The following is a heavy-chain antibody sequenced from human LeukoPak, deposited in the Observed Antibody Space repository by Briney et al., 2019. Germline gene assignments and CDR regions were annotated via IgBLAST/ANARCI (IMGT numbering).Heavy chain of an antibody. D-gene: IGHD3-22*01. J-gene: IGHJ4*02. V-gene: IGHV3-23*01. CDR3: AKRGVVIRVILVGFHKEAYYFDS. CDR1: GITLSNYG. CDR2: LSGSGGST. Sequence: GSLRLSCAVSGITLSNYGMTWVRQAPGKGLEWVAGLSGSGGSTSYADSVKGRFTISRDNAKNTLYLQMNSLRAEDTAVYFCAKRGVVIRVILVGFHKEAYYFDSWGQGVLVTVSS.